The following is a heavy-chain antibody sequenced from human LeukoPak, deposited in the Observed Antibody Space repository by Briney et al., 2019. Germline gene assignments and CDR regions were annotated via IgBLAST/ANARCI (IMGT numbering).Heavy chain of an antibody. CDR2: ISGSGGST. D-gene: IGHD3-22*01. CDR3: AKDLRMIVVAKPDY. CDR1: GFTFSSYA. J-gene: IGHJ4*02. V-gene: IGHV3-23*01. Sequence: GGSXXLSCAASGFTFSSYAMSWVRQAPGKGLEWVSAISGSGGSTYYADSVKGRFTISRDNSKNTMYLQMNSLRAEDTAVYYCAKDLRMIVVAKPDYWGQGTLVTVSS.